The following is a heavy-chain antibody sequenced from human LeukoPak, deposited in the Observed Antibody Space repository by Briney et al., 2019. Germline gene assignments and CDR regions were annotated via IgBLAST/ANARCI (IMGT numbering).Heavy chain of an antibody. CDR3: ARRAYCGVDCFNWFDL. V-gene: IGHV4-39*01. CDR2: IYYSGST. Sequence: PSETLSVTFTVSGGSMRSSRCDWCWIRQPPGKGLEWIGSIYYSGSTYYNPSLKSRVTISVDTSKNQFSLKLSSVTAADTAVYYCARRAYCGVDCFNWFDLWGQGTLVTVSS. J-gene: IGHJ5*02. D-gene: IGHD2-21*02. CDR1: GGSMRSSRCD.